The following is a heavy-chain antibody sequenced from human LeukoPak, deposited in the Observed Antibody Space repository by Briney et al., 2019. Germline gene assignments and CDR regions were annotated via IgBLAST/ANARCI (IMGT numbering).Heavy chain of an antibody. Sequence: SGGSLRVSCAAPGFTFSSYSMSWVRQAPGKGLEWVSYISSSSSTIYYADSVKGRFTVSRDNAKNSLYLQINSLRAEDTAVYYCAREPPTRYSSSYYVDYWGQGTLATVSS. CDR1: GFTFSSYS. CDR2: ISSSSSTI. J-gene: IGHJ4*02. D-gene: IGHD6-6*01. V-gene: IGHV3-48*01. CDR3: AREPPTRYSSSYYVDY.